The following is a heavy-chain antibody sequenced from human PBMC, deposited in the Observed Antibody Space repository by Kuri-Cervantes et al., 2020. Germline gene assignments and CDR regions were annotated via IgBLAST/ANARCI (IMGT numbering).Heavy chain of an antibody. V-gene: IGHV1-3*01. D-gene: IGHD6-13*01. CDR2: INAGNGNT. CDR1: GYTFTTYG. CDR3: ARDSSSWYIIGYFQH. J-gene: IGHJ1*01. Sequence: ASVKVSCKASGYTFTTYGISWVRQAPGQGLEWMGWINAGNGNTKYSQKFQGRVTITRDTSASTAYMELSSLRSEDTAVYYCARDSSSWYIIGYFQHWGQGTLVTVSS.